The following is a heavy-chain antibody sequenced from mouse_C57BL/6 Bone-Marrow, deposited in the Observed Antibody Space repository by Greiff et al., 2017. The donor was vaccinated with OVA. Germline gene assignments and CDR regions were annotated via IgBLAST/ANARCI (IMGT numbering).Heavy chain of an antibody. CDR1: GYTFTSYW. D-gene: IGHD2-2*01. J-gene: IGHJ2*01. CDR3: ASHKVTTDEY. V-gene: IGHV1-64*01. CDR2: IHPNSGST. Sequence: QVQLQQPGAELVKPGASAKLSCKASGYTFTSYWMHWVKQRPGQGFEWIGMIHPNSGSTNYNEKFKSKATLTVDKSSSTAYMQLSSLTSEDTAVCDCASHKVTTDEYRGQGTTLTVS.